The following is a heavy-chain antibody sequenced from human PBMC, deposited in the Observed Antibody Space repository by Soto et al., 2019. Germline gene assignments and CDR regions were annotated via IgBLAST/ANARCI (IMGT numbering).Heavy chain of an antibody. V-gene: IGHV1-18*01. CDR2: ISAYNGNT. Sequence: ASVKVSCKASGYTFTSYGISWVRQAPGQGLEWMAWISAYNGNTNYAQKLQGRVTMTTDTSTSTAYMELRSLRSDDTAVYYCARDRLCFLEWLLSEGANWFDPWGQGTLVTVSS. CDR3: ARDRLCFLEWLLSEGANWFDP. D-gene: IGHD3-3*01. CDR1: GYTFTSYG. J-gene: IGHJ5*02.